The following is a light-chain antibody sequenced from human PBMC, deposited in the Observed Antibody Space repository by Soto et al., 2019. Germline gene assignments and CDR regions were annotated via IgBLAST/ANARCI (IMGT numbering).Light chain of an antibody. CDR2: KTS. V-gene: IGKV1-5*03. J-gene: IGKJ2*01. CDR3: QQYNTYS. CDR1: QSLNSW. Sequence: DIQMTQSPSTLSASVGDRVSITCRASQSLNSWLAGYQQKPGKAPKLLIYKTSTLESGVPSRFSGSGSGTEFTLTIRNLQPDDFATDYCQQYNTYSFGQGNKLEIK.